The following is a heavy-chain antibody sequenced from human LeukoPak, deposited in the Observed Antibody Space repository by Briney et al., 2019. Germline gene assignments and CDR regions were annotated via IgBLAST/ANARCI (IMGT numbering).Heavy chain of an antibody. D-gene: IGHD5-18*01. Sequence: PSETLSLTCTVSGGSISSYYWSWIRQPPGKGLEWIGYIYYSGSTNYNPSLKSRVTISVDTSKNQFSLKLSSVTAADTAVYYCARDSRSRKSYGLDSWGLGTLVTVSS. J-gene: IGHJ4*02. V-gene: IGHV4-59*01. CDR2: IYYSGST. CDR3: ARDSRSRKSYGLDS. CDR1: GGSISSYY.